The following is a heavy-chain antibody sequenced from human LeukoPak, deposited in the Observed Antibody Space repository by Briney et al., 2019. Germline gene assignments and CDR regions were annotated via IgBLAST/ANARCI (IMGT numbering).Heavy chain of an antibody. J-gene: IGHJ4*02. CDR1: GYTFTSYD. CDR3: AREYFDLWSATSRGHYFDS. Sequence: ASVKVSCKTSGYTFTSYDISWVRQAPGQGLEWMGWIKSTNGKTTYAPKIEGRVTMTTDTSAGTAYMELRNLRSDDTAVYYCAREYFDLWSATSRGHYFDSWGQGTPVIVSS. V-gene: IGHV1-18*01. D-gene: IGHD3/OR15-3a*01. CDR2: IKSTNGKT.